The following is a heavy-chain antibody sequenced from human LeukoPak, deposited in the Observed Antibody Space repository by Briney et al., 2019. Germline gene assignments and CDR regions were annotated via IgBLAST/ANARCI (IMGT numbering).Heavy chain of an antibody. Sequence: PETLSLTCTVSGGSISSYYWSWIRQPPGKGLEWIGYIYYSGSTNYNPSLKSRVIIYADSSKNQFSLQLSSVPAADTAVYYCARSEYQLLSVAFDIWGQGTMVTVSS. J-gene: IGHJ3*02. D-gene: IGHD2-2*01. V-gene: IGHV4-59*08. CDR1: GGSISSYY. CDR3: ARSEYQLLSVAFDI. CDR2: IYYSGST.